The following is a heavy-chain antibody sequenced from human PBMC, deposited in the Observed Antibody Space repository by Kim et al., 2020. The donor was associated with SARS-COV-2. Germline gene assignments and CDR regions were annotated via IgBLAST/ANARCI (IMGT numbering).Heavy chain of an antibody. D-gene: IGHD4-17*01. CDR3: AREGYGDYVVLDAFDI. Sequence: SETLSLTCTVSGGSISSGGYYWSWIRQHPGKGLEWIGYSYYSGSTYYNPSLKSRVTISVDTSKNQFSLKLSSVTAADTAVYYCAREGYGDYVVLDAFDIWGQGTMVTVSS. CDR1: GGSISSGGYY. CDR2: SYYSGST. V-gene: IGHV4-31*03. J-gene: IGHJ3*02.